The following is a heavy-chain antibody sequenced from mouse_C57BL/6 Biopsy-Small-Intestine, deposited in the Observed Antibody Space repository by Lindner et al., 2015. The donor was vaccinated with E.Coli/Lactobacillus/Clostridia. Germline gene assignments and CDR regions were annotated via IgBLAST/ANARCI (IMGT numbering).Heavy chain of an antibody. CDR1: GYTFTGYY. CDR3: ARDSTYYYDSGGYYSSSLYYYYGMDV. CDR2: IHPNSGGT. J-gene: IGHJ1*01. D-gene: IGHD1-1*01. V-gene: IGHV1-64*01. Sequence: SVKVSCKASGYTFTGYYIHWVRQAPGQGLEWMGLIHPNSGGTNYAQKFQGRVTMTRDTSINTAYMELSRLRSDDTAVYYCARDSTYYYDSGGYYSSSLYYYYGMDVWGQGTTVTVSS.